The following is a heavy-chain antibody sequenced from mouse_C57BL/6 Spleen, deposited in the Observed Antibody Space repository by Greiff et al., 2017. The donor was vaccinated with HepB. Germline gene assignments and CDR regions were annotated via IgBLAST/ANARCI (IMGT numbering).Heavy chain of an antibody. CDR3: AIHGYYSNYGAMDY. V-gene: IGHV5-9*01. CDR1: GFTFSSYT. D-gene: IGHD2-5*01. J-gene: IGHJ4*01. Sequence: EVMLVESGGGLVKPGGSLKLSCAASGFTFSSYTMSWVRQTPEKRLEWVATISGGGGNTYYPDSVKGRFTISRDNAKNTLYLQMSSLRSEETALYYCAIHGYYSNYGAMDYRGQGTSDTVAS. CDR2: ISGGGGNT.